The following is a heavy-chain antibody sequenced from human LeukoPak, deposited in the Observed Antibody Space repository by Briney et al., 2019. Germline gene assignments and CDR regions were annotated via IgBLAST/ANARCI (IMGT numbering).Heavy chain of an antibody. CDR3: ARGGYSSGWYRVYYFDY. CDR2: INHSGST. J-gene: IGHJ4*02. D-gene: IGHD6-19*01. V-gene: IGHV4-34*01. Sequence: SETLSLTCAVYGGSLSGYYWSWIRQPPGKGLEWIGEINHSGSTNYNPSLESRVTISVDTSKNQFSLKLSSVTAADTAVSYCARGGYSSGWYRVYYFDYWGQGTLVTVSS. CDR1: GGSLSGYY.